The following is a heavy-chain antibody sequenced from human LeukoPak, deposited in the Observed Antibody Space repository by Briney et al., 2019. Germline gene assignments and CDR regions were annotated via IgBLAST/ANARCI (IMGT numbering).Heavy chain of an antibody. D-gene: IGHD3-10*01. J-gene: IGHJ5*02. CDR2: IYYSGST. CDR1: GGSISSSSYY. Sequence: SETLSLTCTVSGGSISSSSYYWGWIRQPPGKGLEWIGSIYYSGSTYYNPSLKSRVTISVDTSKNQFPLKLSSVTAADTAVYYCARGWLLWFGELLSPGWFDPWGQGTLVTVSS. V-gene: IGHV4-39*01. CDR3: ARGWLLWFGELLSPGWFDP.